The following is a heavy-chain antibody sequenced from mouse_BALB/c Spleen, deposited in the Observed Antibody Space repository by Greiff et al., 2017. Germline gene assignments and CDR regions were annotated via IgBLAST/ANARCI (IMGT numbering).Heavy chain of an antibody. D-gene: IGHD4-1*01. J-gene: IGHJ3*01. CDR3: ARERELGRLAY. CDR2: IWAGGST. Sequence: VQLQQSGPGLVAPSQSLSITCTVSGFSLTSYGVYWVRQPPGKGLEWLGVIWAGGSTNYNSALMSRLSISKDNSKSQVFLKMNSLQTDDTAMYYCARERELGRLAYWGQGTLVTVSA. V-gene: IGHV2-9*02. CDR1: GFSLTSYG.